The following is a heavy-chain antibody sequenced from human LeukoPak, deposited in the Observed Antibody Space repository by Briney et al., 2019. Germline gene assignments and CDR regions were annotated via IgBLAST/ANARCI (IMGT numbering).Heavy chain of an antibody. Sequence: VASVKVSCKASGGTFSSYAISWVRQAPGQGLEWMGRIIPIFGTANYAQKFQGRVTITTDESTSTAYMELSSLRSEDTAVYYCARDLHYYDSSGYYYPNWFDPWGQGTLVTVSS. CDR2: IIPIFGTA. J-gene: IGHJ5*02. CDR1: GGTFSSYA. CDR3: ARDLHYYDSSGYYYPNWFDP. D-gene: IGHD3-22*01. V-gene: IGHV1-69*05.